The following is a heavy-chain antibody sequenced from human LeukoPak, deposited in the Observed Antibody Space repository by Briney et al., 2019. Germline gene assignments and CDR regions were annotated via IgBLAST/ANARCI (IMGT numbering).Heavy chain of an antibody. CDR1: GFTVSSNY. Sequence: GGSLRLSCAASGFTVSSNYMSWVRQAPGKGLEWVSVIYSGGSTYYTDSVKGRFTISRHNSKNTLYLQMNSLRAEDTAVYYCARGRQWLVLDAFDIWGQGTMVTVSS. D-gene: IGHD6-19*01. J-gene: IGHJ3*02. CDR2: IYSGGST. CDR3: ARGRQWLVLDAFDI. V-gene: IGHV3-53*04.